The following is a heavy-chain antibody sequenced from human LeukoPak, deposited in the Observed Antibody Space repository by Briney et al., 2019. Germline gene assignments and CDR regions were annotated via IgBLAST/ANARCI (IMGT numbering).Heavy chain of an antibody. Sequence: GGSLRLSCAASGFTFSSYSMNWVRQAPGKGLEWVSSISSSSSYIYYADSVKGRFTISRDNAKNSLYLQMNSLRAEDTAVYYCARDRFKKAAAGTDLPGSDAFDIWGQGTMVTVSS. J-gene: IGHJ3*02. CDR3: ARDRFKKAAAGTDLPGSDAFDI. D-gene: IGHD6-13*01. V-gene: IGHV3-21*01. CDR2: ISSSSSYI. CDR1: GFTFSSYS.